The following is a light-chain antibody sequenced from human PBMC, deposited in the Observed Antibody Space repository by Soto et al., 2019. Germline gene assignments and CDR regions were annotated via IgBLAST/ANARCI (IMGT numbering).Light chain of an antibody. CDR2: AAS. Sequence: AIRMTQSPSSFSASTGDRVTITCRASQDISSYLAWYQQKPGKAPKLLIYAASTLQSGVPSRFSGSGSGTDFTLTISCLQSEDFATYYCQQYYSYPSITFGQGTRLEIK. CDR1: QDISSY. J-gene: IGKJ5*01. CDR3: QQYYSYPSIT. V-gene: IGKV1-8*01.